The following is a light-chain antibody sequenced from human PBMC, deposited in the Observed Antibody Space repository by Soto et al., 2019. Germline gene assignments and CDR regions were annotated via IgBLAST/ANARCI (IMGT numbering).Light chain of an antibody. Sequence: DIQMTQSPCSLSASVGDRFSITCRASQAISSNLAWYQQKPGKVPKVLIYDASILQSGVPSRFSGSGSGTDFNLTIDRLQPEDVATYYCQKYNSALLTFGGGTKVEIK. J-gene: IGKJ4*01. CDR2: DAS. V-gene: IGKV1-27*01. CDR3: QKYNSALLT. CDR1: QAISSN.